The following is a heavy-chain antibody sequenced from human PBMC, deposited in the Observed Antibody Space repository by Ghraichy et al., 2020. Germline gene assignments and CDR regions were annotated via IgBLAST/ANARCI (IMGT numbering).Heavy chain of an antibody. Sequence: SVKVSCKASGGTFSSYAISWVRQAPGQGLEWMGGIIPIFGTANYAQKFQGRVTITADKSTSTAYMELSSLRSEDTAVYYCARETQDKGTTGTTSIDPWGQGTLVTVSS. V-gene: IGHV1-69*06. CDR3: ARETQDKGTTGTTSIDP. D-gene: IGHD1-1*01. J-gene: IGHJ5*02. CDR1: GGTFSSYA. CDR2: IIPIFGTA.